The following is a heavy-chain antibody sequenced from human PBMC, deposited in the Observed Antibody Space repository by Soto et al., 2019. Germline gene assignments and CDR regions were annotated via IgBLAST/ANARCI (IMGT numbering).Heavy chain of an antibody. Sequence: QVQLVQSGAEVKKPGASVKVSCKASVYTFTSYGISWVRQAPGQGREWMGWISAYNGNTNYAQKLQGRVTMTTDTSTSTAYMEVRRLKSDDTDVYYCSRALGTRYYYFGMDVWGQGTTVTVSS. V-gene: IGHV1-18*01. J-gene: IGHJ6*02. CDR1: VYTFTSYG. CDR2: ISAYNGNT. CDR3: SRALGTRYYYFGMDV.